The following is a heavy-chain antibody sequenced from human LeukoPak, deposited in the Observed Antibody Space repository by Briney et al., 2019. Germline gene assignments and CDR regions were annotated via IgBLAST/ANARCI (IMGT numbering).Heavy chain of an antibody. Sequence: ASVKVSCKASGYTFTGYYLHWVRQAPGQGLEWMGWINPNSGGTKYAQKFQGRVTITRDTSISTAYMDLSRLRSDDTAVYYCARDPYQPPFLPVGGFDFWGQGTMVTVSS. CDR1: GYTFTGYY. V-gene: IGHV1-2*02. CDR2: INPNSGGT. D-gene: IGHD2-2*01. J-gene: IGHJ3*01. CDR3: ARDPYQPPFLPVGGFDF.